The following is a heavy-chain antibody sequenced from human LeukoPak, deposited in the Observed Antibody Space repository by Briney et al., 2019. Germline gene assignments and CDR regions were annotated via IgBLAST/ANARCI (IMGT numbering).Heavy chain of an antibody. V-gene: IGHV3-7*01. CDR1: GFTFSSYW. CDR2: IKKDGSEK. J-gene: IGHJ4*02. Sequence: PGGSLRLSCAASGFTFSSYWMSWVRQAPGKGLEWVANIKKDGSEKYYVDSVKGRFTISRDNAKNSLYLQMNSLRAEDTAVYYCARDLDRIVVVPHYFDYWGQGTLVTVSS. CDR3: ARDLDRIVVVPHYFDY. D-gene: IGHD3-22*01.